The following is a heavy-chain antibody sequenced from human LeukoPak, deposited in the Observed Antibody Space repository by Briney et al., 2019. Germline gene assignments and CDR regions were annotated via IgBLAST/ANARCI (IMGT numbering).Heavy chain of an antibody. CDR1: GFTFSSYA. V-gene: IGHV3-23*01. J-gene: IGHJ4*02. CDR2: ISGSGGST. Sequence: GGSLRLSCAASGFTFSSYAMSWVRQAPGKGLEWVSTISGSGGSTYYADSVKGRFTISRDISKNTLFLQMNSLRADDTAIYYCAKAKYSSSSDLLDYWGQGTLVTVSS. D-gene: IGHD6-6*01. CDR3: AKAKYSSSSDLLDY.